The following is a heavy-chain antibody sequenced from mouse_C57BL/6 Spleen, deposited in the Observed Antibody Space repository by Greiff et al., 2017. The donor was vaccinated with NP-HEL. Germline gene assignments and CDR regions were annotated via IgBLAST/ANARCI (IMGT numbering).Heavy chain of an antibody. CDR3: ARPLHYGSSYYAMDY. CDR1: GYTFTSYW. V-gene: IGHV1-52*01. D-gene: IGHD1-1*01. Sequence: VQLQQPGAELVRPGSSVKLSCKASGYTFTSYWMHWVKQRPIQGLEWIGNIDPSDSETHYNQKFKDKATLTVDKSSSTAYMQLSSLTSEDSAVYYCARPLHYGSSYYAMDYWGQGTSVTVSS. J-gene: IGHJ4*01. CDR2: IDPSDSET.